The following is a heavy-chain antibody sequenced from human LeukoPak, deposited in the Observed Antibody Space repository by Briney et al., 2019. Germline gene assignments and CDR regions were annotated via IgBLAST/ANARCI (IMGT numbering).Heavy chain of an antibody. Sequence: SETLSLTCTVSGGSISSYYWSWIRQPPGKGLEWIGYMYYSGAINYNPSLESRVTISVDTSKNQFSLKLGSVTAADTAMYYCARAWATDYFDYWGQGTLVTVSS. CDR3: ARAWATDYFDY. J-gene: IGHJ4*02. CDR1: GGSISSYY. CDR2: MYYSGAI. V-gene: IGHV4-59*01.